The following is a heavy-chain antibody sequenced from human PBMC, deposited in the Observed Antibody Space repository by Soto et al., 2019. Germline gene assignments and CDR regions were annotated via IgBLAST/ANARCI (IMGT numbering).Heavy chain of an antibody. CDR1: GYSFTSYW. D-gene: IGHD1-7*01. Sequence: GESLKISCKGSGYSFTSYWISWVRQMPGKGLEWMGRIDPSDSYTNYSPSFQGHVTIPADKSISTAYLQWSSLKASDTAMYYCARRRTGTTFYYYYGMDVWGQGTTVTVAS. CDR3: ARRRTGTTFYYYYGMDV. CDR2: IDPSDSYT. V-gene: IGHV5-10-1*01. J-gene: IGHJ6*02.